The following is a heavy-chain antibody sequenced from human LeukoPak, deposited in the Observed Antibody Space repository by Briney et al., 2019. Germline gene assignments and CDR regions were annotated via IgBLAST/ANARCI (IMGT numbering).Heavy chain of an antibody. CDR3: AKGFREGCSSTSCYATPFFDY. V-gene: IGHV3-23*01. J-gene: IGHJ4*02. Sequence: GGSLRLSCAASGFTLSSYAMSWVRQAPGKGLEWVSAISGSGGSTYYADSMKGRFTISRDNSKNTLYLQMNSLRAEDTAVYYCAKGFREGCSSTSCYATPFFDYWGQGTLVTVSS. CDR2: ISGSGGST. CDR1: GFTLSSYA. D-gene: IGHD2-2*01.